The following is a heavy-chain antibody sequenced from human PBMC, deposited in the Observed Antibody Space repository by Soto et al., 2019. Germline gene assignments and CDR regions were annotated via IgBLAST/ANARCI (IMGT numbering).Heavy chain of an antibody. V-gene: IGHV3-53*01. CDR3: ARGGGVYCGGVCYRAFDH. D-gene: IGHD2-21*02. Sequence: EVQLVESGGGLNQPGGSLSLSCAASGVTVSSDYMSWVRKAPGEGLEWVSVIYRAGSTYYAGSVKGRFTISRDNSRNTLYLQMNSLRAEDTAVYYCARGGGVYCGGVCYRAFDHWGRGTLVPVSP. J-gene: IGHJ4*02. CDR1: GVTVSSDY. CDR2: IYRAGST.